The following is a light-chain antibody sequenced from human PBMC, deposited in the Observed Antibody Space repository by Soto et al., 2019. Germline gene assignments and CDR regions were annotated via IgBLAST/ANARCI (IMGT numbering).Light chain of an antibody. CDR2: WAS. V-gene: IGKV4-1*01. J-gene: IGKJ1*01. CDR3: QQYYSVART. CDR1: QSVLYNSNNKNY. Sequence: DIVMTQSPDSLAVSLGERATINCKSSQSVLYNSNNKNYLAWYQQKPGQPPKLLISWASTRESGVPDRFSGSGSGTDFTLTISSLQAEDVAVYYCQQYYSVARTFGQGTRV.